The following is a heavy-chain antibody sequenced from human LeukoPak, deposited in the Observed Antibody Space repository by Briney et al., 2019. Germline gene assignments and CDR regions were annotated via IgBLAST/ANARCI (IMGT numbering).Heavy chain of an antibody. CDR3: ARDQSIASAGTPPGY. CDR1: GYTFTSYG. CDR2: ISAYNGNT. V-gene: IGHV1-18*01. D-gene: IGHD6-13*01. Sequence: ASVKVSCKASGYTFTSYGISWVRQAPGQGLEWMGWISAYNGNTNYAQKLQGRVTMTTDTSTSTAYMELRSLRSDDTAVYYWARDQSIASAGTPPGYWGQGTLVTVSS. J-gene: IGHJ4*02.